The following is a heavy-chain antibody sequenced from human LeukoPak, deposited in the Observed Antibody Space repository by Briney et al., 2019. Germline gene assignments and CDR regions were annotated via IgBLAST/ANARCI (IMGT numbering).Heavy chain of an antibody. CDR1: GFTFSSYA. V-gene: IGHV3-30*04. D-gene: IGHD2-2*01. J-gene: IGHJ4*02. CDR3: ARVAGYCSSTSCYEDY. Sequence: GGSLRLSCAASGFTFSSYAMHWVRQAPGKGLEWVAVISYDGSNKYYADSVKGRFTISRDNSKNTLYLQMNSLRAEDTAVYYCARVAGYCSSTSCYEDYWGQGTLVTVSS. CDR2: ISYDGSNK.